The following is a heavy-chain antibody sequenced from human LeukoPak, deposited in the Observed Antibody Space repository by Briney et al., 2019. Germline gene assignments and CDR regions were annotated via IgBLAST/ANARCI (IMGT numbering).Heavy chain of an antibody. V-gene: IGHV3-53*01. CDR2: IYSGGST. CDR3: ARDLTYDYVWGSYRYSDY. D-gene: IGHD3-16*02. Sequence: GGSLRLSCAASGFTVSSHYMSWVRQAPGKGLEWVSVIYSGGSTYYADSVKGRFTISRDNSKNTLYLQMNSLRAEDTAVYYCARDLTYDYVWGSYRYSDYWGQGTLVTVSS. J-gene: IGHJ4*02. CDR1: GFTVSSHY.